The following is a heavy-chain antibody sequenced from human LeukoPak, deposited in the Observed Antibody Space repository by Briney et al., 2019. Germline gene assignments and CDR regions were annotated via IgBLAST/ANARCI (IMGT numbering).Heavy chain of an antibody. CDR3: ARDGVCGRDFYHYIDV. D-gene: IGHD2-8*01. V-gene: IGHV3-21*01. Sequence: GGSLRLSCAASGFTFSDYSFNWVRQSPGRGLEWISSITSSYSITYYADSVKGRFIISRDNAKNSLYLQMNSLRDEDTAVYYCARDGVCGRDFYHYIDVWGKGTTITVSS. CDR1: GFTFSDYS. CDR2: ITSSYSIT. J-gene: IGHJ6*03.